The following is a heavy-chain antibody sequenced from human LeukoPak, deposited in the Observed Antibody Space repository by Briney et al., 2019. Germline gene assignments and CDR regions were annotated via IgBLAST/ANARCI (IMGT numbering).Heavy chain of an antibody. J-gene: IGHJ4*02. D-gene: IGHD2-21*01. V-gene: IGHV4-59*01. CDR2: IYYSGST. Sequence: KSSETLSLTCTVSGGSISSYYWSWIRQPPGKGLEWIGYIYYSGSTNYNPSLKSRVTISVDTSKNQFSLKLSSVTAADTAVFYCGRWLWFQNWGQGTLVTVSS. CDR1: GGSISSYY. CDR3: GRWLWFQN.